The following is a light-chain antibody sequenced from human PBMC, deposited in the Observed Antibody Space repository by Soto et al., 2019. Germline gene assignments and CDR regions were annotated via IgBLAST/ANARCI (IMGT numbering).Light chain of an antibody. CDR1: NIGNKN. Sequence: SYELTQPPSVSVAPGQTARITCGGNNIGNKNVHWYQQRPGQAPVLVVYDNSHRPSGIPEVFSGSNSGNTATLTISRVEAGDEADYYCQVRDSSSDHVVFGGGTKL. J-gene: IGLJ2*01. V-gene: IGLV3-21*02. CDR3: QVRDSSSDHVV. CDR2: DNS.